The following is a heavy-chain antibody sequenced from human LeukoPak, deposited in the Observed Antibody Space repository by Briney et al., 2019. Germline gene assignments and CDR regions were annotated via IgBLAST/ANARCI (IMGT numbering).Heavy chain of an antibody. CDR2: IYTSGST. CDR1: GGSISSYY. D-gene: IGHD2-15*01. J-gene: IGHJ3*02. CDR3: ARFPSFYDLSGAANAFDI. V-gene: IGHV4-4*07. Sequence: SETLSLTCTVSGGSISSYYWSWIRQPAGKGLEWIGRIYTSGSTNYNPSLRSRVTMSLDTSKNQFSLQLTSVTAADTAVYYCARFPSFYDLSGAANAFDIWGQGTMVIVSS.